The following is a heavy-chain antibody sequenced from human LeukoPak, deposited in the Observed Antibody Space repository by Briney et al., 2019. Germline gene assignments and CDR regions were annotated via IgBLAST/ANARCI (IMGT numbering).Heavy chain of an antibody. V-gene: IGHV3-23*01. J-gene: IGHJ4*02. D-gene: IGHD6-19*01. CDR3: VKERDRGIEVADDFDY. CDR1: GFTFSMYS. CDR2: INDRGGYI. Sequence: GGSLRLSCEDSGFTFSMYSMAWVRQAPGEGVEWVSVINDRGGYIQDADSVKGRFTISRDNSQNTLFLQMNSLRDEDTAVYYCVKERDRGIEVADDFDYWGQGTLVTVSS.